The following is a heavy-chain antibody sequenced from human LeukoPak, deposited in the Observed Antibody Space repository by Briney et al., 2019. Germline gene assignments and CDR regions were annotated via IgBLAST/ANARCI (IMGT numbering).Heavy chain of an antibody. J-gene: IGHJ6*02. Sequence: SETLSLTCTVSGDSISTYYWSWIRQPPGEGLEWIGHIHRSGSTNYNPSLKSRVTISLDTPKNQPSLKLRSVIDADAAVYFCARDSWVGASISAPALGLDVWGQGTTVTVSS. CDR3: ARDSWVGASISAPALGLDV. D-gene: IGHD1-26*01. CDR2: IHRSGST. CDR1: GDSISTYY. V-gene: IGHV4-59*01.